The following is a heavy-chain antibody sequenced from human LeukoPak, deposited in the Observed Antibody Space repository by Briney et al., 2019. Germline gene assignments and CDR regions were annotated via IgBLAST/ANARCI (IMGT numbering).Heavy chain of an antibody. CDR3: ARVLVVPAAIGGWFDP. D-gene: IGHD2-2*01. J-gene: IGHJ5*02. CDR2: INPNSGGT. Sequence: ASVKVSCKASGYTFTGYYMHWVRQAPGQGLEWMVWINPNSGGTNYAQKFQGRVTMTRDTSISTAYMELSRLRSDDTAVYYCARVLVVPAAIGGWFDPWGQGTLVTVSS. V-gene: IGHV1-2*02. CDR1: GYTFTGYY.